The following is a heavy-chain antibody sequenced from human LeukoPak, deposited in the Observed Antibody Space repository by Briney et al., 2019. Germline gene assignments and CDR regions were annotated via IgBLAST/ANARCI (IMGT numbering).Heavy chain of an antibody. Sequence: GGSLRLSCAASGFTSSDYWMTWVRQAPGKGLEWVSSISSSSSYIYYADSVKGRFTISRDNAKNSLYLQMNSLRAEDTAVYYCARDGAGTTTPDFDYWGQGTLVTVSS. D-gene: IGHD1-7*01. CDR2: ISSSSSYI. CDR3: ARDGAGTTTPDFDY. V-gene: IGHV3-21*01. CDR1: GFTSSDYW. J-gene: IGHJ4*02.